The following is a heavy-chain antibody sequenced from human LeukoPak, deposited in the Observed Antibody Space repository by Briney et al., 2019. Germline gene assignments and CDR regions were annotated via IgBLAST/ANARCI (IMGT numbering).Heavy chain of an antibody. J-gene: IGHJ4*02. D-gene: IGHD1-26*01. CDR3: ARDYYSGSYYKYYFDY. V-gene: IGHV1-18*01. CDR2: ISAYNGNT. Sequence: GASVKVSCKASGYTFTSYGISWVRQAPGQGLEWMGWISAYNGNTNYAQKLQGRVTMTTDTSTSTAYMELRSLRSDDTAVYYCARDYYSGSYYKYYFDYWGQGTLVTVSS. CDR1: GYTFTSYG.